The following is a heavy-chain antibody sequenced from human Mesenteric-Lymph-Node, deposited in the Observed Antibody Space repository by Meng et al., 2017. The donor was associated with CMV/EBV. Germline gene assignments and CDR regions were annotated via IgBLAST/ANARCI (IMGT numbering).Heavy chain of an antibody. D-gene: IGHD1-14*01. CDR2: IFYSGSP. V-gene: IGHV4-39*07. CDR3: ARDRPEPNNWFDP. J-gene: IGHJ5*02. CDR1: GGSISSTSYY. Sequence: GSLRLSCTVSGGSISSTSYYWGWIRQPPGKGLEWIGSIFYSGSPYYNPSLNSRVTISVDTSKNQFSLKLSSVTAADTAAYYCARDRPEPNNWFDPWGQGTLVTVSS.